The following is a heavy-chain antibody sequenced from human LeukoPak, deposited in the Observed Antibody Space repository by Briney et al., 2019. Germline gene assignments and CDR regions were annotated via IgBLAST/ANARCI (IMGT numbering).Heavy chain of an antibody. CDR2: ISGSGGST. CDR3: AKDDDILTGYMGY. CDR1: GFTFSSYA. V-gene: IGHV3-23*01. D-gene: IGHD3-9*01. J-gene: IGHJ4*02. Sequence: GGSLRLSCAASGFTFSSYAMSWVRQAPGKGLEWVSAISGSGGSTYYADSVKGQFTISRDNSKNTLYLQMNSLRAEDTAVYYCAKDDDILTGYMGYWGQGTLVTVSS.